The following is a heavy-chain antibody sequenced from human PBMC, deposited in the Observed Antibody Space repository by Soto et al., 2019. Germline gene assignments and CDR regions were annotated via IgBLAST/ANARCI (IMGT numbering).Heavy chain of an antibody. V-gene: IGHV1-58*01. CDR2: IVVGSGNT. Sequence: QMQLVQSGPEVKKPGTSVKVSCKASGFTFTSSAVQWVRQARGQRLEWIGWIVVGSGNTNYAQKFQERVTITWDMSTSTAYMELSSLRSEDTAVYYCAAPGCSGGSCYSDPYGMDVWGQGTSVTVSS. J-gene: IGHJ6*02. D-gene: IGHD2-15*01. CDR1: GFTFTSSA. CDR3: AAPGCSGGSCYSDPYGMDV.